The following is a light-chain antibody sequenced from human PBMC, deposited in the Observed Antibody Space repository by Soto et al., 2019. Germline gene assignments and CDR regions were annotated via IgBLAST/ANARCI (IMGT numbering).Light chain of an antibody. Sequence: QSVLTQPASVSGSPGQSISISCAGERNVVGHFNYVSWYQHHPGEAPKLMIYEVSNRPSGVSDRFSAAKSGNTASLTISGLQAEDEADYYCSSFTISSTLPFVFGTGTKVTVL. V-gene: IGLV2-14*01. J-gene: IGLJ1*01. CDR2: EVS. CDR3: SSFTISSTLPFV. CDR1: RNVVGHFNY.